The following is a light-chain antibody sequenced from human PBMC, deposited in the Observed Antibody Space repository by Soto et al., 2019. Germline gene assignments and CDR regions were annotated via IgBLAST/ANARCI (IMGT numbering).Light chain of an antibody. CDR3: QQFNNWPLT. CDR1: QSISSD. CDR2: GAS. Sequence: EKVMTQSPATLSVSPGERATLSCRASQSISSDLAWYQQKPGQAPRLLMCGASTRATGIPARFSGSGSGTEFTLTISSLQSEDFAVYYCQQFNNWPLTFGGGTKVDIK. J-gene: IGKJ4*01. V-gene: IGKV3-15*01.